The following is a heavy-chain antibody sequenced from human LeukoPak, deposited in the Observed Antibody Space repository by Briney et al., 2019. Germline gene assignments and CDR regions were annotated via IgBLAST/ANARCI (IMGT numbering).Heavy chain of an antibody. CDR2: INHSGST. Sequence: SETLSLTCAVYGGSFSGYYWSWIRQPPGKGLEWIGEINHSGSTNYNPSLKSRVTISVDTSKNQFSLKLSSVTAADRAVYYCARGGRYCTNGVCYSYFDYWGQGTLVTVSS. D-gene: IGHD2-8*01. V-gene: IGHV4-34*01. J-gene: IGHJ4*02. CDR3: ARGGRYCTNGVCYSYFDY. CDR1: GGSFSGYY.